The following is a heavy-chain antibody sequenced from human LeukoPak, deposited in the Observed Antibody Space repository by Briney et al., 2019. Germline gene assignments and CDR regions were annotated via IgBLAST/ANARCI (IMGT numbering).Heavy chain of an antibody. CDR3: AKTYSGYDFGYFDY. J-gene: IGHJ4*02. CDR1: GFTFSSYG. CDR2: ISGSGGST. V-gene: IGHV3-23*01. D-gene: IGHD5-12*01. Sequence: GGFLRLSCAASGFTFSSYGMHWVRQAPGKGLEWVSAISGSGGSTYYADSVKGRFTISRDNSKNTLYLQMNSLRAEDTAVYYCAKTYSGYDFGYFDYWGQGTLVTVSS.